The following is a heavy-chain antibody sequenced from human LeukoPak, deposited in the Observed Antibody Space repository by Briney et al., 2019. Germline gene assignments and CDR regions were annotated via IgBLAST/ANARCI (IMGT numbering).Heavy chain of an antibody. CDR2: IRYDGSNK. D-gene: IGHD6-13*01. CDR3: AKDRGLYSSSLYFDY. Sequence: GGSLRLSCAASGFTFSSYGMHWVRQAPGKGLEWVAFIRYDGSNKYYADSVKGRFTISRDNSKNTLYLQMNSLRAEDTAVYYCAKDRGLYSSSLYFDYWGQGTLVTVS. CDR1: GFTFSSYG. V-gene: IGHV3-30*02. J-gene: IGHJ4*02.